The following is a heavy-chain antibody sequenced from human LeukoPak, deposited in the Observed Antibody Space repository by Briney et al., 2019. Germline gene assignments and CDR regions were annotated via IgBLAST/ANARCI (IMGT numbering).Heavy chain of an antibody. Sequence: PGGSLRLSCAASGFTFSSYSMNWVRQAPGEGLEWVSSISSSSSYIYYADSVKGRFTISRDNAKNSLYLQMNSLRAEDTAVYYCARDSGNDAFDIWGQGTMVTVSS. CDR3: ARDSGNDAFDI. J-gene: IGHJ3*02. V-gene: IGHV3-21*01. CDR2: ISSSSSYI. CDR1: GFTFSSYS. D-gene: IGHD1-14*01.